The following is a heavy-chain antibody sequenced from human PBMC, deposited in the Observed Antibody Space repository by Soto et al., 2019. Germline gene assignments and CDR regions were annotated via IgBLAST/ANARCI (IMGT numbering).Heavy chain of an antibody. CDR2: IYSGGST. CDR3: ASRTSGDYPYFDY. J-gene: IGHJ4*02. D-gene: IGHD4-17*01. CDR1: GFTVTRKY. Sequence: GGSLRLCCAPSGFTVTRKYMTWVRQAPGKGLEWVSVIYSGGSTYYADSVKGRFTISRDSSKNTLYLHMNSLSAEDTAVYYCASRTSGDYPYFDYWGQGTLVTVSS. V-gene: IGHV3-66*01.